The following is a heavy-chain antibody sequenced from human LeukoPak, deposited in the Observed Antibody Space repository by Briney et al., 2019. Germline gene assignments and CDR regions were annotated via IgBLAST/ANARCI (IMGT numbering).Heavy chain of an antibody. CDR2: IYTSGST. D-gene: IGHD2-2*01. Sequence: SETLSLTCTVSGGSISSYYWSWIRQPPGKGLEWIGYIYTSGSTNYNPSLKSRVTISVDTSKNQFSLKLSSVTAADTAVYYCARLVNWFDPWGQGTLDTVSS. CDR3: ARLVNWFDP. V-gene: IGHV4-4*09. J-gene: IGHJ5*02. CDR1: GGSISSYY.